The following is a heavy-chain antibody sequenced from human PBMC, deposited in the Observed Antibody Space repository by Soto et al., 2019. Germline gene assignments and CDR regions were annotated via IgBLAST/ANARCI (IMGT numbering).Heavy chain of an antibody. Sequence: EVQLVESGGGLVQPGGSLRLSCAASGFTFSYYWMHWVRQAPGQGLVWVSRIHSDGSSTTYEDSVKGRFTISRDNAKNTRYLQMNSLRAEDTAVYYCARGDKVAFDMWGQGTMVSVSS. D-gene: IGHD2-21*02. V-gene: IGHV3-74*01. J-gene: IGHJ3*02. CDR1: GFTFSYYW. CDR2: IHSDGSST. CDR3: ARGDKVAFDM.